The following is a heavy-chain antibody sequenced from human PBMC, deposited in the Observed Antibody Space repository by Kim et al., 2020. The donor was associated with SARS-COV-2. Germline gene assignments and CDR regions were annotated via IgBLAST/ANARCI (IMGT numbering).Heavy chain of an antibody. Sequence: KGRFTISRDNSKNTLYLQMNSLRAEDTAVYYCARDNIAARFRLHRTEGDYWGQGTLVTVSS. D-gene: IGHD6-6*01. V-gene: IGHV3-30*01. J-gene: IGHJ4*02. CDR3: ARDNIAARFRLHRTEGDY.